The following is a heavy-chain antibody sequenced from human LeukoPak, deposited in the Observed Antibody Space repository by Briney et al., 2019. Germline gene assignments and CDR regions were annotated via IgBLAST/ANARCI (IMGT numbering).Heavy chain of an antibody. V-gene: IGHV3-23*01. CDR2: ISGSGGST. J-gene: IGHJ4*02. D-gene: IGHD3-22*01. CDR1: GFTFSSYA. Sequence: GGSLRLSCAASGFTFSSYAMSWVRQAPGKGLEWVSAISGSGGSTYYADSVKGRFTISRDNSKNTLYLQMNSLRAEDTAVYYCAKFSPSAHYYDSSGYYRNYFDYWGQGTLVTVSS. CDR3: AKFSPSAHYYDSSGYYRNYFDY.